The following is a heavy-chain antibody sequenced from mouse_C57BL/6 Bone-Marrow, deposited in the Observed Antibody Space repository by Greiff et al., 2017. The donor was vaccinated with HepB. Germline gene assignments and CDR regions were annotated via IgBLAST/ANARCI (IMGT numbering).Heavy chain of an antibody. CDR2: ISSGSSTI. D-gene: IGHD1-1*01. CDR1: GFTFSDYG. J-gene: IGHJ2*01. V-gene: IGHV5-17*01. Sequence: EVQGVESGGGLVKPGGSLKLSCAASGFTFSDYGMHWVRQAPEKGLEWVAYISSGSSTIYYADTVKGRFTISRDNAKNTLFLQMTSLRSEDTAMYYCARKNYYGSSDYFDYWGQGTTLTVSS. CDR3: ARKNYYGSSDYFDY.